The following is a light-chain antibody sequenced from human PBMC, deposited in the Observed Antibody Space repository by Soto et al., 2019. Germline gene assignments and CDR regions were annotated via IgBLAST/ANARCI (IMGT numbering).Light chain of an antibody. CDR1: QSVNSGY. CDR3: QQYGSSPFT. CDR2: GAS. Sequence: EIVLTQSPATLSLSPGERATLSCRASQSVNSGYLAWFQQKPGRAPRLLIYGASSRAAGIPDRFRGSGSGTDFTLTISSLEPEDFAVYYCQQYGSSPFTFGPGTKVDVK. V-gene: IGKV3-20*01. J-gene: IGKJ3*01.